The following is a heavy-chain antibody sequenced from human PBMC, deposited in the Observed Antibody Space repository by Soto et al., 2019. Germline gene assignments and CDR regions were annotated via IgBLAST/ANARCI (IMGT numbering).Heavy chain of an antibody. CDR2: IDESGDS. J-gene: IGHJ4*02. V-gene: IGHV4-39*02. CDR3: AREGGYVDY. Sequence: PSETLSLTCTFSCGPIRSSSHYWGWIRQSPGTGLEWIGSIDESGDSYYNPSLKSRVTILVDTSKNQFSLKLMSVTGADSAIYYCAREGGYVDYWGQGTLVTVSS. D-gene: IGHD1-1*01. CDR1: CGPIRSSSHY.